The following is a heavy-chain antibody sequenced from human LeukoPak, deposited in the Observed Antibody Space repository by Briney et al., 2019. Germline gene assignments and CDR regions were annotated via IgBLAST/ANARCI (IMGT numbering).Heavy chain of an antibody. CDR2: ISSSGSTI. CDR1: GFTFSYYY. D-gene: IGHD1-20*01. V-gene: IGHV3-11*01. J-gene: IGHJ4*02. Sequence: GGSLRLSCAASGFTFSYYYMSWIRQAPGKGLEGVSYISSSGSTIYYADSVKGRFTISRDNAKNSLYLQVNSLRAEDTAVYYCARSDNWNIWSYFDYWGQGTLVTVSS. CDR3: ARSDNWNIWSYFDY.